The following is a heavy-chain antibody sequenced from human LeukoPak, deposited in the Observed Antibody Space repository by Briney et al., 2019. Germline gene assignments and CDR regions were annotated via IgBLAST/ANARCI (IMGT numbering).Heavy chain of an antibody. Sequence: ASVKVSCKASGGTFSSYAISWVRQAPGQGLEWMGRIIPIFGTANYAQKFQGRVTITTDESTSTAYMELSSLRSEDTAVYYCARISYYDSSGYNDYWGQETLVTVSS. CDR1: GGTFSSYA. D-gene: IGHD3-22*01. J-gene: IGHJ4*02. V-gene: IGHV1-69*05. CDR2: IIPIFGTA. CDR3: ARISYYDSSGYNDY.